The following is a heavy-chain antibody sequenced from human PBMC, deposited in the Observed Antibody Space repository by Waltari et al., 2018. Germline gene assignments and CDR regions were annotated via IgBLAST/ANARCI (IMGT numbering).Heavy chain of an antibody. CDR3: ARDLEGYCSGGSCYPSYYYYGMDV. CDR2: ISYDGSNK. CDR1: GFTFSSYA. Sequence: QVQLVESGGGVVQPGRSLRLSCAASGFTFSSYARHWVRQAPGTGLEWVEVISYDGSNKYYADSVKGRFTISRDNSKNTLYLQMNSLRAEDTAVYYCARDLEGYCSGGSCYPSYYYYGMDVWGQGTTVTVSS. D-gene: IGHD2-15*01. V-gene: IGHV3-30*01. J-gene: IGHJ6*02.